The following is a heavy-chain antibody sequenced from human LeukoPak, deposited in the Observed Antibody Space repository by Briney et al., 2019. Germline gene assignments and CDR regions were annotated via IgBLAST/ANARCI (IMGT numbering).Heavy chain of an antibody. D-gene: IGHD1-14*01. J-gene: IGHJ6*02. CDR2: INHSGST. CDR1: GGSFSGYY. CDR3: ASSWGPASRNQNRNYYYGMDV. Sequence: PSETLSLTCAVYGGSFSGYYWSWIRQPPGKGLEWIGEINHSGSTNYNPSLKSRVTISVDTSKNQFSLKLSSVTAADTAVYYCASSWGPASRNQNRNYYYGMDVWGQGTTVTVSS. V-gene: IGHV4-34*01.